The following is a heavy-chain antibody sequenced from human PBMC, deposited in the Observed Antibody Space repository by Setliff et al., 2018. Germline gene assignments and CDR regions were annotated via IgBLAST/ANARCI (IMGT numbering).Heavy chain of an antibody. CDR2: IWDDGGNK. D-gene: IGHD1-26*01. CDR1: GFTFSSYR. Sequence: GGSLRLSCAASGFTFSSYRMHWVRQAPGKGLEWVAVIWDDGGNKYHADSVKGRFTISRDDSKNTLYLQMNSLTVDDTAVYYCARHVGVRDYYYMDVWGKGTTVTVSS. V-gene: IGHV3-33*08. CDR3: ARHVGVRDYYYMDV. J-gene: IGHJ6*03.